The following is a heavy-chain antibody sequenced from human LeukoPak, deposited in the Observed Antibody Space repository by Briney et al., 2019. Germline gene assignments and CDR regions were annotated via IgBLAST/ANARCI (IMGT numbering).Heavy chain of an antibody. CDR2: INTNTGNP. J-gene: IGHJ6*03. V-gene: IGHV7-4-1*02. D-gene: IGHD5-18*01. CDR1: GYTFTSYA. Sequence: ASVKVSCKASGYTFTSYAMNWVRQAPGQGLEWMGWINTNTGNPTYAQGFTGRFVFSLDTSVSTAYLQISSLKAEDTAVYYCARNGRDTAMAEFYYYYYYMDVWGKGTTVTVSS. CDR3: ARNGRDTAMAEFYYYYYYMDV.